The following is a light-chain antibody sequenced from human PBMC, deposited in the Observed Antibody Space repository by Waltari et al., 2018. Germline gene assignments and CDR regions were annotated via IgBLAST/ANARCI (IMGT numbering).Light chain of an antibody. V-gene: IGLV1-40*01. Sequence: QSVLTQPPSVSGAPGQRVTISCTGSSSHIGANYDVPWYQQLPGTAPKFLIYGNSNRPSGVPDRFSGSKSGTSASLAITGLQAEDEADYYCQSYDRSLSGVVFGGGTKLTVL. CDR3: QSYDRSLSGVV. J-gene: IGLJ2*01. CDR1: SSHIGANYD. CDR2: GNS.